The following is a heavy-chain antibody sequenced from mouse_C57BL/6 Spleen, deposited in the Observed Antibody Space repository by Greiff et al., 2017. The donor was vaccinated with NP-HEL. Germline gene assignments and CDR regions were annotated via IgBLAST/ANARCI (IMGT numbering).Heavy chain of an antibody. J-gene: IGHJ3*01. V-gene: IGHV1-54*01. CDR2: INPGSGGT. Sequence: VQLVESGAELVRPGTSVKVSCKASGYAFTNYLIEWVKQRPGQGLEWIGVINPGSGGTNYNEKFKGKATLTADKSSSTAYMQLSSLTSEDSAVYFCARSGYYGSFAYWGQGTLVTVSA. D-gene: IGHD1-1*01. CDR1: GYAFTNYL. CDR3: ARSGYYGSFAY.